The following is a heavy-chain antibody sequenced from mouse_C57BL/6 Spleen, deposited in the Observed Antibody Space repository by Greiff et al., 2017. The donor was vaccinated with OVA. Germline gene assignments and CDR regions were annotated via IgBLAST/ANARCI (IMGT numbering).Heavy chain of an antibody. CDR1: GYAFSSSW. J-gene: IGHJ2*01. V-gene: IGHV1-82*01. Sequence: QVQLQQSGPELVKPGASVKISCKASGYAFSSSWMNWVKQRPGKGLEWIGRIYPGDGDTNYNGKFKGKATLTADKSSSTAYMQLSSLTSEDSAVYFCARSDYYGRVYWGQGTTLTVSS. D-gene: IGHD1-1*01. CDR2: IYPGDGDT. CDR3: ARSDYYGRVY.